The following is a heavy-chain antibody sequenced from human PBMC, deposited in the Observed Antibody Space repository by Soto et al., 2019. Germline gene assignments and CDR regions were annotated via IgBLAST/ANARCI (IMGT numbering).Heavy chain of an antibody. CDR3: AGLIYFCPRFDS. Sequence: CFPYTVSCGTIRSYGWRWISHPPGKGLEWIGYIYSSGSTNYTPSLKSRLTIAVDTSKNQFSLKLSSVTAADSVLYACAGLIYFCPRFDSLGQRSLVTAS. CDR2: IYSSGST. D-gene: IGHD3-9*01. CDR1: CGTIRSYG. J-gene: IGHJ5*01. V-gene: IGHV4-59*08.